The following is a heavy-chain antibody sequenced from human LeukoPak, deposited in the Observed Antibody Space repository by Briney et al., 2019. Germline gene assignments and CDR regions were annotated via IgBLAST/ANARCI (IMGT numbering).Heavy chain of an antibody. V-gene: IGHV3-11*01. CDR1: GFTFSDYY. CDR2: ISSSGSTI. Sequence: GGSLGLSCAASGFTFSDYYMSWIRQAPGKGLEWVSYISSSGSTIYYADSVKGRFTISRDNSKNTLYLQMNSLRAEDTAVYYCANPREDYGDYPRDDAFDIWGQGTMVTVSS. D-gene: IGHD4-17*01. CDR3: ANPREDYGDYPRDDAFDI. J-gene: IGHJ3*02.